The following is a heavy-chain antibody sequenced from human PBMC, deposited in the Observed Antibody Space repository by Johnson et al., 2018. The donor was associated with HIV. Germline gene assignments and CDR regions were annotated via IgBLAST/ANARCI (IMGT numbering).Heavy chain of an antibody. V-gene: IGHV3-48*04. Sequence: VQLVESGGGVVQPGRSLRLSCAASGFTFSSYGMHWVRQAPGKGLEWVSYISSSRSNIYYADSVKGRFTISRDNAKNSVYLQMNSLRTEDTALYYCVKGRGLARLGDAFDVWGQGTMVTVSS. D-gene: IGHD3/OR15-3a*01. CDR2: ISSSRSNI. J-gene: IGHJ3*01. CDR3: VKGRGLARLGDAFDV. CDR1: GFTFSSYG.